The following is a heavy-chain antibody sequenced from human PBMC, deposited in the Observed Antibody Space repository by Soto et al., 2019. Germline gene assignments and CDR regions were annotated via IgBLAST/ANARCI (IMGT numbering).Heavy chain of an antibody. V-gene: IGHV1-69*13. CDR1: GGTFSSYA. J-gene: IGHJ6*02. Sequence: ASVKVSCKASGGTFSSYAISWVRQAPGQGLEWMGGIIPIFGTANYAQKFQGRVTITADESTSTAYMELSSLRSEDTAVYYCARRVVANYYYGMDVWGQGTTVTVSS. D-gene: IGHD2-15*01. CDR2: IIPIFGTA. CDR3: ARRVVANYYYGMDV.